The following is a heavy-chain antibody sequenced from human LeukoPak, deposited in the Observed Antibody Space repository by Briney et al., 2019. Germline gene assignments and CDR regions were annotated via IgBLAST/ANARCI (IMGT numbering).Heavy chain of an antibody. CDR3: AKDAAGPEY. CDR1: GLTFSSYS. Sequence: GGSLILSCVVSGLTFSSYSMSWVRQAPGKGLEWVSGISASGGDTWYPDSVKGRFTISRDNSKNTLYLQMNSLRAEDTAIYYCAKDAAGPEYWGQGTLVTVSS. D-gene: IGHD6-13*01. J-gene: IGHJ4*02. V-gene: IGHV3-23*01. CDR2: ISASGGDT.